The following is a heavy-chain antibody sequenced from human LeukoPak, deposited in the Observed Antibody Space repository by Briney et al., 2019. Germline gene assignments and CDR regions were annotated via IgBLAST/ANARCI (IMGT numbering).Heavy chain of an antibody. Sequence: SETLSLTCTVSGGSISSYYWSWIRQPPGKGLEWIGYIYYSGSTNYNPSLKSRVTISVDTSKNQFSLKLTSVTAADTAVYYCARPKTYYYDSSGYFDAFDIWGQGTMVTVSS. CDR1: GGSISSYY. CDR3: ARPKTYYYDSSGYFDAFDI. D-gene: IGHD3-22*01. J-gene: IGHJ3*02. V-gene: IGHV4-59*01. CDR2: IYYSGST.